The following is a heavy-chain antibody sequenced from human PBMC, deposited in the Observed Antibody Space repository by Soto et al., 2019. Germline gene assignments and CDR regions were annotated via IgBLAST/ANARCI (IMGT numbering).Heavy chain of an antibody. Sequence: GGSLRLSCAASGFTVSSNYMSWVRQAPGKGLEWVSVIYSGGSTYYADSVKGRFTISRDNSKNTLYLQMNSLRAEDTAVYYCARRNFPPGDYYYYGIDVWGQGTKVTVSS. V-gene: IGHV3-66*04. CDR3: ARRNFPPGDYYYYGIDV. D-gene: IGHD2-2*01. J-gene: IGHJ6*02. CDR1: GFTVSSNY. CDR2: IYSGGST.